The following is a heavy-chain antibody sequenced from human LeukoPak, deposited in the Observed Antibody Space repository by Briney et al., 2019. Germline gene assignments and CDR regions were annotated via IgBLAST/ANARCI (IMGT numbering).Heavy chain of an antibody. CDR3: ARDDRYGDPPFSS. CDR1: GFTFSSYW. Sequence: GGSLRLSCAASGFTFSSYWMSWVRQAPGKGLEWVANIKQDGSEKNYVDSVKGRFTISRDNAKNSLYLQMNSLRAEDTAVYYCARDDRYGDPPFSSWGQGTLVTVSS. V-gene: IGHV3-7*01. J-gene: IGHJ4*02. CDR2: IKQDGSEK. D-gene: IGHD4-17*01.